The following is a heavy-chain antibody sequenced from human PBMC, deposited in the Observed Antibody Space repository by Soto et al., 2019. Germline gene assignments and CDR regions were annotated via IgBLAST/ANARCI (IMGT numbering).Heavy chain of an antibody. CDR2: TYHSGTT. V-gene: IGHV4-4*02. J-gene: IGHJ5*02. CDR1: GDSINNSHW. Sequence: QVQLQESGPGLVQPSGTLSLTCAVSGDSINNSHWWSWVRQTPGKGLEWIGETYHSGTTNYNPSLKTRVHISIDKSKNQFSLKMNSVTAADTAVYYCAREVNSSPARGPNWFDPWGQGTLVTVSS. D-gene: IGHD6-13*01. CDR3: AREVNSSPARGPNWFDP.